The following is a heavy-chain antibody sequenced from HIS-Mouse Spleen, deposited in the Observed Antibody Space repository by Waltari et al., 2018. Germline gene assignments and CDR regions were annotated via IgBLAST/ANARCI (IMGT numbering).Heavy chain of an antibody. Sequence: QLQLQESGPGLVKPSETLSLTCTVSGGSISSSSYYWGWIRQPPGKGLGWIGSVYYSGSTYYNPSLKGRFTISVDTSKNQFSLKLSSVTAADTAVYYCAGIAVAGTNYFDYWGQGTLVTVSS. D-gene: IGHD6-19*01. V-gene: IGHV4-39*01. CDR3: AGIAVAGTNYFDY. CDR2: VYYSGST. CDR1: GGSISSSSYY. J-gene: IGHJ4*02.